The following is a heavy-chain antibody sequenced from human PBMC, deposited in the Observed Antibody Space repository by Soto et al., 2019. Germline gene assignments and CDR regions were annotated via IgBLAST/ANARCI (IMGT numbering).Heavy chain of an antibody. CDR1: GFTFSSYA. V-gene: IGHV3-64D*06. CDR2: ISSNGGST. J-gene: IGHJ6*02. CDR3: VKDGESAVATISLSSYYYYGMDV. Sequence: HPGGSLRLSCSASGFTFSSYAMHWVRQAPGKGLEYVSAISSNGGSTYYADSVKGRFTISRDNSKNTLYLQMSSLRAEDTAVYYCVKDGESAVATISLSSYYYYGMDVWGQGTPVTVYS. D-gene: IGHD5-12*01.